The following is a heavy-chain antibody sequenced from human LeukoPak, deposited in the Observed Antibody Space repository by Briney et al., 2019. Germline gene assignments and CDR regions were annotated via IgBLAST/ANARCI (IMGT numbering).Heavy chain of an antibody. Sequence: GGSLRLSCAAPGFTVSSNYMSWVRQAPGKGLEWVSVIYSGGSTYYADSVKGRFTISRDNSKNTMYLQMNSLRAEDTAVYYCARSWAAAMPFDYWGQGTLVTVSS. D-gene: IGHD6-13*01. CDR1: GFTVSSNY. CDR2: IYSGGST. J-gene: IGHJ4*02. V-gene: IGHV3-53*01. CDR3: ARSWAAAMPFDY.